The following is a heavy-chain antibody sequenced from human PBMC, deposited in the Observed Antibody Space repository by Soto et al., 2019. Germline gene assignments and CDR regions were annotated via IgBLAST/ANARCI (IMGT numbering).Heavy chain of an antibody. CDR2: INTDGSAT. D-gene: IGHD3-3*01. Sequence: PGGSLRLSCAASGFTFSSDWLHWVRQAPGEGLVWVSRINTDGSATNYADSVKGRFTISRDNSKNSLYLQMNSLTTEDTAFYYCAKDEGLTNSLFDYWGRGTLVTVSS. CDR1: GFTFSSDW. J-gene: IGHJ4*02. CDR3: AKDEGLTNSLFDY. V-gene: IGHV3-74*01.